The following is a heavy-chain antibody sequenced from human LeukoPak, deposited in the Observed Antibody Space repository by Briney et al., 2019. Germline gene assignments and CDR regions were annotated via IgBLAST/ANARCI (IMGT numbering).Heavy chain of an antibody. V-gene: IGHV3-21*01. CDR3: ARDRGVRGGAVNWFDP. CDR2: ISSSSSYK. D-gene: IGHD3-10*01. CDR1: GFTFSSYS. J-gene: IGHJ5*02. Sequence: PGGSLRLSCAASGFTFSSYSMNWVRQAPGKGLEWVSSISSSSSYKYYADSLKGRFTISRDNAKNSLYLQMHSLRAEDTAVYYCARDRGVRGGAVNWFDPWGQGTLVTVSS.